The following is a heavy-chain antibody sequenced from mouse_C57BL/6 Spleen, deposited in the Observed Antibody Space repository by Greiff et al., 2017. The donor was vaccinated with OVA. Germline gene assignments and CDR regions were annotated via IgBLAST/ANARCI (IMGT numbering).Heavy chain of an antibody. D-gene: IGHD2-2*01. CDR1: GYTFTDYN. Sequence: EVQLQQSGPELVKPGASVKIPCKASGYTFTDYNMDWVKQSHGKSLEWIGDINPNNGGTIYNQKFKGKATLTVDKSSSTAYMELRSLTSEDTAVYYCARSSTMVTTAHFDYWGQGTTLTVSS. CDR2: INPNNGGT. J-gene: IGHJ2*01. CDR3: ARSSTMVTTAHFDY. V-gene: IGHV1-18*01.